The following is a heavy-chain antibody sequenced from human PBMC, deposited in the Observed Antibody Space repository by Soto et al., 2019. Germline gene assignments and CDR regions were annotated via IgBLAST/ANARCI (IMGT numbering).Heavy chain of an antibody. J-gene: IGHJ3*02. Sequence: ASVKVSCKASGYTFTSYYMHWVRQAPGQGLEWMGIINPSGGSTSYAQKFQGRVTMTRDTSTSTVYMELSSLRSEDTAVYYCAKFYCISTTCQTPAAKSTGGFEIWGQGTLVTVSS. CDR2: INPSGGST. D-gene: IGHD2-2*01. CDR3: AKFYCISTTCQTPAAKSTGGFEI. V-gene: IGHV1-46*01. CDR1: GYTFTSYY.